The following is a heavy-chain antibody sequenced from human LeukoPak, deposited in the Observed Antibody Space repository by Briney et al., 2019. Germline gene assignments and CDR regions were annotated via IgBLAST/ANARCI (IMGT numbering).Heavy chain of an antibody. D-gene: IGHD3-10*01. CDR3: GSGTYN. CDR2: ISSSSSTI. V-gene: IGHV3-48*04. Sequence: PGGSLRLSCAASGFTFSSYWMSWVRQAPGKGLEWVSYISSSSSTIYYADSVKGRFTISRDNAKNSLYLQMNSLRAEDTAVYYCGSGTYNWGQGTLVTVSS. CDR1: GFTFSSYW. J-gene: IGHJ4*02.